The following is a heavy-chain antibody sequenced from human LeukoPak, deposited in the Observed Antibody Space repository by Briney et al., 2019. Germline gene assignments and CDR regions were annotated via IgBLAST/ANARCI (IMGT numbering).Heavy chain of an antibody. Sequence: SQTLSLTCTVSSDSMSSGSYYWSWVRQPAGKGLEWIGCIYTSGSTKYNPSLKSRVSMSVDTSKNQFSLKLTSVTAADTAVYYCATEYGSSWTYWYFDLWGRGTLVTVSS. CDR3: ATEYGSSWTYWYFDL. CDR1: SDSMSSGSYY. J-gene: IGHJ2*01. CDR2: IYTSGST. V-gene: IGHV4-61*02. D-gene: IGHD6-13*01.